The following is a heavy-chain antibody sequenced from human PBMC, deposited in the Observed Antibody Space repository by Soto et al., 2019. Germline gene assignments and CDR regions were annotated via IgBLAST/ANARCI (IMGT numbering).Heavy chain of an antibody. CDR3: ARLRGRWFDP. CDR2: VYYSEST. V-gene: IGHV4-59*08. D-gene: IGHD3-10*01. CDR1: GGSISSYY. J-gene: IGHJ5*02. Sequence: PSETLSLTCTVSGGSISSYYWSWIRQPPGKGLEWIGYVYYSESTNYNPSLKSRVTLSVDTSKNHFSLKLSSVTAADTAVYYCARLRGRWFDPWGQGTLVTVPS.